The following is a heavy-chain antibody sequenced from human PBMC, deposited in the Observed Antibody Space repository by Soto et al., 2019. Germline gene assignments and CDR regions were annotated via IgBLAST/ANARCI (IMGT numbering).Heavy chain of an antibody. D-gene: IGHD2-15*01. CDR3: ARSGGHCSGGSCYSSYYYYGMDV. Sequence: ASVKVSCKASGYTFTSYDINWVRQATGQGXEWMGWMNPNSGNTGYAQKFQGRVTMTRNTSISTAYMELSSLRSEDTAVYYCARSGGHCSGGSCYSSYYYYGMDVWGQGTTVTVYS. V-gene: IGHV1-8*01. CDR2: MNPNSGNT. J-gene: IGHJ6*02. CDR1: GYTFTSYD.